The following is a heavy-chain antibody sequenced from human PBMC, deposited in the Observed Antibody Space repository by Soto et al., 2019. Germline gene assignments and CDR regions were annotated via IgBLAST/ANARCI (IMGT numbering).Heavy chain of an antibody. CDR1: GFTFSSYG. V-gene: IGHV3-21*01. Sequence: GGSLRLSCAASGFTFSSYGMHWVRQAPGKGLELVSSISSSSSYIYYADSVKGRFTISRDNAKNSLYLQMNSLRAEDMSVYYCARESSSWYGSNWFDPWGQGTLVTVSS. D-gene: IGHD6-13*01. CDR3: ARESSSWYGSNWFDP. CDR2: ISSSSSYI. J-gene: IGHJ5*02.